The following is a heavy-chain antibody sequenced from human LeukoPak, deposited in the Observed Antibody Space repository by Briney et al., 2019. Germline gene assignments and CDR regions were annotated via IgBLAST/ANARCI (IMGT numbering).Heavy chain of an antibody. D-gene: IGHD1-26*01. Sequence: ASVKVSCKASGYTFTSYGISWVRQAPGQGLEWLGWIYPHNGNTNYAQKLQDRVSMTTATSTSTAYMELRGLRSDDTAVYSCARSSTWEPFDYWGQGTLVTVSS. CDR1: GYTFTSYG. CDR3: ARSSTWEPFDY. V-gene: IGHV1-18*01. J-gene: IGHJ4*02. CDR2: IYPHNGNT.